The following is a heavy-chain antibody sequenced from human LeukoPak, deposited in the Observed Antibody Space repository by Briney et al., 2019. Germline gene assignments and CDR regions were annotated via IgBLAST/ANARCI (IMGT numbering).Heavy chain of an antibody. D-gene: IGHD5-24*01. V-gene: IGHV1-2*02. CDR2: INPNSGGT. CDR1: GYIFSGYY. Sequence: ASVKVSCKAFGYIFSGYYLEWVRQAPGQGLEWMGWINPNSGGTNYAQKFQGRVTMTRDTSISTAYMELSRLRYDDTAVYYCARGRDGYNYVDYWGQGTLVTVSS. CDR3: ARGRDGYNYVDY. J-gene: IGHJ4*02.